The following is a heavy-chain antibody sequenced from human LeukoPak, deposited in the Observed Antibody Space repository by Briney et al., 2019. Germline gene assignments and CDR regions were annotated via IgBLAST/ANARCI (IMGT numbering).Heavy chain of an antibody. J-gene: IGHJ1*01. CDR1: GFTFSSYS. CDR2: ISSSSSYI. D-gene: IGHD5-18*01. Sequence: PGGSLRLSCAASGFTFSSYSMNWVRQAPGKGLEWVSSISSSSSYIYYADSVKGRFTISRDNAKNSLYLQINSLRAEDTAVYYCARGSGYSYGYFQHWGQGTLVTVSS. V-gene: IGHV3-21*01. CDR3: ARGSGYSYGYFQH.